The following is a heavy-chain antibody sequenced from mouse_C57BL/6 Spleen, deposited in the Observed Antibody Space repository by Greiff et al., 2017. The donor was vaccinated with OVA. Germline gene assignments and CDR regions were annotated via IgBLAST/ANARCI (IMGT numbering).Heavy chain of an antibody. D-gene: IGHD1-1*01. J-gene: IGHJ4*01. CDR2: IRNKANNHAT. V-gene: IGHV6-6*01. CDR3: TRAVVATGAMDY. CDR1: GFTFSDAW. Sequence: EVKVEESGGGLVQPGGSMKLSCAASGFTFSDAWMDWVRQSPEKGLEWVAEIRNKANNHATYYAESVKGRFTISRDDSKSSVYLQMNSLRAEDTGIYYCTRAVVATGAMDYWGQGTSVTVSS.